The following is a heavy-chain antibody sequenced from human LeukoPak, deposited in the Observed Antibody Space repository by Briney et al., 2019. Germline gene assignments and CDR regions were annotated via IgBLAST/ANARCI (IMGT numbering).Heavy chain of an antibody. CDR3: ARLRSPGDFDY. J-gene: IGHJ4*02. CDR2: IYYTGST. V-gene: IGHV4-39*07. D-gene: IGHD1-26*01. CDR1: GGSITGSGYY. Sequence: SETLSLTCSVSGGSITGSGYYWVWIRQPPGKGLEWIATIYYTGSTYYNPSLKSRVTISVDTSKNQFSLRLSSVTAADTAMYYCARLRSPGDFDYWGQGALVNVSS.